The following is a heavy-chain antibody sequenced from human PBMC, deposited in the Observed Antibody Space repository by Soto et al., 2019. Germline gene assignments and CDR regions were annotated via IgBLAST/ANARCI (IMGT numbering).Heavy chain of an antibody. Sequence: PSETLSLTCTVSGGSISSSSYYWGWIRQPPGKGLERIGSIYYSGSTYYNPSLKSRVTISVDTSKNQFSLKLSSVTAADTAVYYCARHPHTTFGVVIIPVFDYWGQGTLVTVSS. J-gene: IGHJ4*02. CDR1: GGSISSSSYY. CDR3: ARHPHTTFGVVIIPVFDY. CDR2: IYYSGST. V-gene: IGHV4-39*01. D-gene: IGHD3-3*01.